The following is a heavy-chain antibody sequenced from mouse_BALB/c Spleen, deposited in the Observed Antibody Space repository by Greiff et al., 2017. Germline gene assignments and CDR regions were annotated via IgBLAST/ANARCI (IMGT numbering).Heavy chain of an antibody. CDR2: IRSKSNNYAT. CDR3: VRHGDYGFAY. D-gene: IGHD2-13*01. Sequence: EVMLVESGGGLVQPKGSLKLSCAASGFTFNTYAMNWVRQAPGKGFEWVARIRSKSNNYATYYADSVKDRFTISRDDSQSMLYLQMNNLKTEDTAMYYCVRHGDYGFAYWGQGTLVTVSA. V-gene: IGHV10-1*02. J-gene: IGHJ3*01. CDR1: GFTFNTYA.